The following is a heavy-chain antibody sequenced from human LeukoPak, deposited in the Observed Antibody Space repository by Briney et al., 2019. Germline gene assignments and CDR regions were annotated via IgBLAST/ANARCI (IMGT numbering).Heavy chain of an antibody. J-gene: IGHJ4*02. CDR3: AREYSYGYGSHFDY. CDR1: GCTFSDYY. Sequence: AGGSLRLSCAASGCTFSDYYMSWIRQAPGKGLEWVSYISSSGSTIYYADSVKGRFTISRDNAKNSLYLQMNSLRAEDTAVYYCAREYSYGYGSHFDYWGQGTLVTVSS. D-gene: IGHD5-18*01. CDR2: ISSSGSTI. V-gene: IGHV3-11*01.